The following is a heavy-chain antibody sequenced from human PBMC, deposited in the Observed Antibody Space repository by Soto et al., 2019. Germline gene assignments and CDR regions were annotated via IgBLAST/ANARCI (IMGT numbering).Heavy chain of an antibody. CDR1: GFTFSTSA. V-gene: IGHV3-23*01. Sequence: EVHLLESGGDLVQPGGSLRLSCAGTGFTFSTSAMTWVRQAPGRGLEWVSHISLDYSTYYADFVKGRFTVSRDNSKNTLHLQMSSLRAEDTAVYYCAKHKGSRYAIEFWGQGNLVNVSP. CDR3: AKHKGSRYAIEF. CDR2: ISLDYST. D-gene: IGHD3-16*01. J-gene: IGHJ4*02.